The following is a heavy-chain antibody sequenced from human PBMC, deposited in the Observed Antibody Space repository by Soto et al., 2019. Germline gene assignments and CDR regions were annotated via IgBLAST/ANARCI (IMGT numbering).Heavy chain of an antibody. CDR1: GFTFSSYA. CDR3: AKDGMEGSSSWYGYYYGMDV. CDR2: ISGSGGST. V-gene: IGHV3-23*01. J-gene: IGHJ6*02. Sequence: EVQLLESGGGLVQPGGSLRLSCAASGFTFSSYAMSWVRQAPGKGLEWVSAISGSGGSTYYADSVKGRFTISRDNSKNTLYLQINSLRAEDTAVYYCAKDGMEGSSSWYGYYYGMDVWGQGTTVTVSS. D-gene: IGHD6-13*01.